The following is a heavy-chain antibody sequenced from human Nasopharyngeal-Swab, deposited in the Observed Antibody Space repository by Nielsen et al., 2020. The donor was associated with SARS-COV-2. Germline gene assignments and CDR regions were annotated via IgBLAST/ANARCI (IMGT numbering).Heavy chain of an antibody. Sequence: ESLKISCKGSGYVFSRYWIGWVRQMPGKGLEGVGVIYSGYSNTRYSPSFQGQVTMSADKSINTAYLQWSSLKASDTAMYYCARGGRVGSNSFLDYWGQGTLVTVSS. CDR3: ARGGRVGSNSFLDY. J-gene: IGHJ4*02. D-gene: IGHD2-2*03. CDR1: GYVFSRYW. CDR2: IYSGYSNT. V-gene: IGHV5-51*01.